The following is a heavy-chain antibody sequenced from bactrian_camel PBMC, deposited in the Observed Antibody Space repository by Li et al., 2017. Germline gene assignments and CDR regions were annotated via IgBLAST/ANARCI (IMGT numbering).Heavy chain of an antibody. CDR1: GYTYSSHC. Sequence: VQLVESGGGSVQAGGFLRLSCAASGYTYSSHCMGWFRQFQGKERERVATILSDGVTSYSHSVSGRFTISRDNAKNTLLLQMNSLKPEDTAMYSCAAVLRFLALRTETFVTGARGPRSPSP. D-gene: IGHD3*01. CDR2: ILSDGVT. V-gene: IGHV3S26*01. CDR3: AAVLRFLALRTETFVT. J-gene: IGHJ6*01.